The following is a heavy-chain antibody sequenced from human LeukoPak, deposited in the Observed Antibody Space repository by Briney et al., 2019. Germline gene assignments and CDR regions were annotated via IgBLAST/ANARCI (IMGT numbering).Heavy chain of an antibody. CDR1: GSTFTGRG. V-gene: IGHV1-18*01. D-gene: IGHD6-13*01. Sequence: ASVKVSCKASGSTFTGRGISWVRQAPGQGLEWMGRISTSTGNINYAQKLQGRVSMTTDTSTTTAYMELRSLTSDDTAVYYCARSYSSTWYGGFDPWGQGTLVTVSS. J-gene: IGHJ5*02. CDR2: ISTSTGNI. CDR3: ARSYSSTWYGGFDP.